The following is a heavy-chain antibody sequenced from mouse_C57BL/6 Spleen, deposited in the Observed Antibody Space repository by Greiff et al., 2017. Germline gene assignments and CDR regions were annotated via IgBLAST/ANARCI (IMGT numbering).Heavy chain of an antibody. Sequence: EVKLMESGPGLVKPSQSLSLTCSVTGYSITSGYYWNWIRQFPGNKLEWMGYISYDGSNNYNPSLKNRISITRDTSKNQFFLKLNSVTTEDTATYYCASNYGSSHPSWYFDVWGTGTTVTVSS. CDR2: ISYDGSN. D-gene: IGHD1-1*01. CDR3: ASNYGSSHPSWYFDV. J-gene: IGHJ1*03. V-gene: IGHV3-6*01. CDR1: GYSITSGYY.